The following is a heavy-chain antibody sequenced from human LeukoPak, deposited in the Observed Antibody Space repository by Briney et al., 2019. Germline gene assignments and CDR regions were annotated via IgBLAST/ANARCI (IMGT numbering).Heavy chain of an antibody. CDR2: INSDGSSA. J-gene: IGHJ4*02. CDR3: ARHLTYGGWNS. V-gene: IGHV3-74*01. Sequence: PGGSLRLSCAASGFTFSSYSMNWGRQAPGKGLVWVSRINSDGSSASYADSVKGRFTISRDNAKNTLYLQMNSLRAEDTAVYYCARHLTYGGWNSWGQGTLVTVSS. CDR1: GFTFSSYS. D-gene: IGHD4-23*01.